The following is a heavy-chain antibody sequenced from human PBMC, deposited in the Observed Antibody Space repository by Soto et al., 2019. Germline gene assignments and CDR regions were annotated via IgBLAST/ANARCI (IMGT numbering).Heavy chain of an antibody. D-gene: IGHD4-17*01. CDR2: MNPKSGNT. Sequence: QVQLVQSGAEVKKPGASVKVSCKASGYTFTNYDINWVRQATGQGLEWMGWMNPKSGNTGYAQQFQGRVFMTRSTSISTAYMELSSLRSEDTAVYYCVRVYGEIDYWGQGTLVTVSS. CDR3: VRVYGEIDY. V-gene: IGHV1-8*01. CDR1: GYTFTNYD. J-gene: IGHJ4*02.